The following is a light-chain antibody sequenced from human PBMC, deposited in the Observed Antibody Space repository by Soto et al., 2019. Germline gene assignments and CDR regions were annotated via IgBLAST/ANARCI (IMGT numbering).Light chain of an antibody. CDR1: QDIRNE. CDR3: LQDRNYPRT. V-gene: IGKV1-6*01. Sequence: AIQMTQSPSSQSASVGDRVTITRRASQDIRNELGWYQQRPGKAPKALIYGASNLQSGVPSRFSGSGFGTDFTLTISSLQPEDFATYYCLQDRNYPRTFGQGTKVESK. J-gene: IGKJ1*01. CDR2: GAS.